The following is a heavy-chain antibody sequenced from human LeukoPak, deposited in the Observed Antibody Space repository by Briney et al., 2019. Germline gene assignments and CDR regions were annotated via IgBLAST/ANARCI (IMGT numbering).Heavy chain of an antibody. D-gene: IGHD3-10*01. CDR3: ANDYGSGSYYLYYFDY. CDR2: ISGSGGST. J-gene: IGHJ4*02. CDR1: GFTFSSYA. V-gene: IGHV3-23*01. Sequence: GGSLRLSCAASGFTFSSYAMSWVRQAPGKGLEWVSAISGSGGSTYYADSVKGRSTISRDNSKNTLYLQMNSLRAEDTAVYYCANDYGSGSYYLYYFDYWGQGTLVTVSS.